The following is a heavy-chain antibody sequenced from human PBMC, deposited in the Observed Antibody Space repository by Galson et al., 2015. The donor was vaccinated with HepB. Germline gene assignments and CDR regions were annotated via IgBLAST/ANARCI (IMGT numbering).Heavy chain of an antibody. D-gene: IGHD6-13*01. CDR3: ARDSSSWYFGYFDL. J-gene: IGHJ2*01. CDR1: GYTFTTYG. V-gene: IGHV1-18*01. CDR2: ISAYNGNT. Sequence: VKVSCKASGYTFTTYGVSWARQAPGQGLEWMGWISAYNGNTNYAQKLQGRVTMTTDTSTSTAYMELRSLRSDDTAVYYCARDSSSWYFGYFDLWGRGTLVTVSS.